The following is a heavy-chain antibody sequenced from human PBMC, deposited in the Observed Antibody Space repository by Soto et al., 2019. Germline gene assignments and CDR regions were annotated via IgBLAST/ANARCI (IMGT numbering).Heavy chain of an antibody. CDR2: IIPIFGTA. CDR1: GGTFSSYA. Sequence: SVKVSCKASGGTFSSYAISWVRQAPGQGLEWMGGIIPIFGTANYAQKFQGRVTITADESTSTAYMELSSLRSEDTAVYYCAGRNPNYDFWSGIGPGALAYSGQGTLVTVSS. D-gene: IGHD3-3*01. CDR3: AGRNPNYDFWSGIGPGALAY. J-gene: IGHJ4*02. V-gene: IGHV1-69*13.